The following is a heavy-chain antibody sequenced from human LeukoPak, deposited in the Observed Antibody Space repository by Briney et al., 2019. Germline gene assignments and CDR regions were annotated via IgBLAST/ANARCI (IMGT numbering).Heavy chain of an antibody. CDR1: GFTFSSYA. V-gene: IGHV3-23*01. CDR3: AKDRVVTTDYFDY. J-gene: IGHJ4*02. Sequence: GGSLRLSCAASGFTFSSYAMSWVRQAPGKGLEWVSAISGSGGSTYYADSVKGRFTISRDNSKNTLYLQMNSQRAEDTAVYYCAKDRVVTTDYFDYWGQGTLVTVSS. D-gene: IGHD2-21*02. CDR2: ISGSGGST.